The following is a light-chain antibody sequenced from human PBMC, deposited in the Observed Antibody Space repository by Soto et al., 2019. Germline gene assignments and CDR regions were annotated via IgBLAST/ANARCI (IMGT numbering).Light chain of an antibody. Sequence: QSALTQPPSASGSPGQSVTISYTGISNDVRGYDYVSWYQQHPGKAPKLMIYEVTKRPSGVPDRFSGSKSGNTASLTVSGLQAEDEADYYCNSYAGSNNVLFGGGTKLTVL. J-gene: IGLJ2*01. V-gene: IGLV2-8*01. CDR2: EVT. CDR3: NSYAGSNNVL. CDR1: SNDVRGYDY.